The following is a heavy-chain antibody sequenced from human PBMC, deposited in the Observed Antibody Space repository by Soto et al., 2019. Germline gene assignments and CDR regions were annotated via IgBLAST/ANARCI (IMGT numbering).Heavy chain of an antibody. Sequence: QVQLVESGGGVVQPGRSLRLSCAASGFTFSSYGMHWVRQAPGKGLEWVAVIWYDGSNKYYADSVKGRFTISRDNSKNTLYLQMNSLRAEDTAVYYCAREGSSIAAAGPRGWYFDLWGRGTLVTVSS. J-gene: IGHJ2*01. CDR2: IWYDGSNK. CDR3: AREGSSIAAAGPRGWYFDL. CDR1: GFTFSSYG. V-gene: IGHV3-33*01. D-gene: IGHD6-13*01.